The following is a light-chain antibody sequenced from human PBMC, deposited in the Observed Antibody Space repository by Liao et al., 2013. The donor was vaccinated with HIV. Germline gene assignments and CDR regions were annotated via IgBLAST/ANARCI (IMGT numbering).Light chain of an antibody. Sequence: SYELTQPPSVSVAPGKTARIPCGGSNIGIKSVHWYQQKPGQAPMLVISYDSDRPSGIPERFSGSNSGNTATLTISRVEAGDEADYYCQVWDSSTDHVVFGGGTKLAVL. CDR1: NIGIKS. V-gene: IGLV3-21*01. J-gene: IGLJ2*01. CDR2: YDS. CDR3: QVWDSSTDHVV.